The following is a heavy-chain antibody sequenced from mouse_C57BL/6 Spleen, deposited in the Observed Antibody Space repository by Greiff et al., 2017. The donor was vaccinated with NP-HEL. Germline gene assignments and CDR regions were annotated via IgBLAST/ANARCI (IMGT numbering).Heavy chain of an antibody. Sequence: VQLQQSGAELVKPGASVKLSCKASGYTFTEYTIHWVKQRSGQGLEWIGWFYPGSGSIKYNEKFKDKATLTADKSSSTVYMELSRLTSEDSAVYFWARHEGYGSSYDYAMDYWGQGTSVTVSS. J-gene: IGHJ4*01. CDR2: FYPGSGSI. D-gene: IGHD1-1*01. V-gene: IGHV1-62-2*01. CDR3: ARHEGYGSSYDYAMDY. CDR1: GYTFTEYT.